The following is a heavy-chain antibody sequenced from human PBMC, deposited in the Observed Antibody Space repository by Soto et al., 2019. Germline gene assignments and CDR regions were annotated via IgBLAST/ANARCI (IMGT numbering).Heavy chain of an antibody. CDR3: ARSGYCTNGVCYTPFDY. CDR2: IYYSGST. J-gene: IGHJ4*02. V-gene: IGHV4-30-4*01. Sequence: QVQLQESGPGLVKPSQTLSLTCTVSGGSISSGDYYWSWIRQPPGKGLEWIGYIYYSGSTYYNPSLKSRITRSVDTSKNQFSLKLSSVTAADTAVYYCARSGYCTNGVCYTPFDYWGQGTLVTVSS. D-gene: IGHD2-8*01. CDR1: GGSISSGDYY.